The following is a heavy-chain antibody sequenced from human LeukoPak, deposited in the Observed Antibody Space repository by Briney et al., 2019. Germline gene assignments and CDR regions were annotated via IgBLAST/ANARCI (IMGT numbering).Heavy chain of an antibody. V-gene: IGHV3-66*01. J-gene: IGHJ4*02. CDR2: IYSGGST. CDR1: GFTLSSNY. D-gene: IGHD6-19*01. Sequence: HGGSLRLSCAASGFTLSSNYMSWVRQAPGKGLEWVSVIYSGGSTYYADSVKGRFTISRDNSKNTLYLQMNSLRAEDTAVYYCARELYSSGWYVDYWGQGTLVTVSS. CDR3: ARELYSSGWYVDY.